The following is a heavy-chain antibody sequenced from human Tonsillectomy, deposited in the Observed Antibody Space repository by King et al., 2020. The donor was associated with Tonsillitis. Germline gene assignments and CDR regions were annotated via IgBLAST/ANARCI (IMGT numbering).Heavy chain of an antibody. J-gene: IGHJ4*02. CDR2: ISYDGSNK. CDR1: GLTFRNYG. CDR3: AKGVTSSGYYYFDY. V-gene: IGHV3-30*18. D-gene: IGHD3-22*01. Sequence: VQLVESGGGVVQPGRSLRLSCAASGLTFRNYGMHWVRQAPGKGLEWVAIISYDGSNKYYADSVKGRFTISRDKSKNTLYLQMNSLRAEDTAVYYCAKGVTSSGYYYFDYWGQGTPVTVSS.